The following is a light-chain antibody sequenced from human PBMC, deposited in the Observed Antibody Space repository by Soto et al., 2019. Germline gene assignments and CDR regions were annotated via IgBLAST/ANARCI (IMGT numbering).Light chain of an antibody. CDR1: QYINTR. V-gene: IGKV3-20*01. CDR3: QQYGNTHLT. CDR2: QTS. Sequence: EVVLTQSPATLSSFPGDRVTLSCRASQYINTRLAWYQHRPGQAPRLLIYQTSIRAAGIPARFSGSGSGTDFTLTISRLEPEDFAVYYCQQYGNTHLTFGGGTKVDIK. J-gene: IGKJ4*01.